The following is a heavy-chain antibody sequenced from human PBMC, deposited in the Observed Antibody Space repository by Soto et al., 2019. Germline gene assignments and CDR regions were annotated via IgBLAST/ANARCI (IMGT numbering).Heavy chain of an antibody. CDR2: IVVGSGNT. V-gene: IGHV1-58*01. CDR3: AAVPPPVDYYDSRGTDPEYYFDY. Sequence: GASVKVCCKTSGFTFTSSAVQWARHARGQRLEWIGWIVVGSGNTNYAQKFQERVTITRDMSTSTAYMELSSLRSEDTAVYYCAAVPPPVDYYDSRGTDPEYYFDYWGQGTLVTVSS. D-gene: IGHD3-22*01. CDR1: GFTFTSSA. J-gene: IGHJ4*02.